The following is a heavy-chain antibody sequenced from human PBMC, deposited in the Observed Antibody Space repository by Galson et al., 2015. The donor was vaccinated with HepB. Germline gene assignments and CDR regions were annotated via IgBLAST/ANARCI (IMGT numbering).Heavy chain of an antibody. D-gene: IGHD3-10*01. CDR3: ARVDYYGPGSWIYGAFDI. Sequence: SLRLSCAASGFTFSSYSMTWVRRAPGKGLEWVSSISNSGDYTVYPDSVKGRFTISRDNSKNTLYLQMNSLRAEDTAVYYCARVDYYGPGSWIYGAFDIWGQGTMVTVSS. CDR1: GFTFSSYS. V-gene: IGHV3-21*01. J-gene: IGHJ3*02. CDR2: ISNSGDYT.